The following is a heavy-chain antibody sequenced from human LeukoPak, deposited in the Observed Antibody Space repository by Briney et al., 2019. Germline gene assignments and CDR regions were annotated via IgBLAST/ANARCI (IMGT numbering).Heavy chain of an antibody. V-gene: IGHV3-66*01. Sequence: GGSLRLSCAASGFTVSSNYMSWVRQAPGKGLEWVSVIYSGGSTYYADSVKGRFTISRDNSKNTLYLQMNSLRAEDTAVYYCARARQQLVRGCFDYWGQGTLVTVSS. CDR2: IYSGGST. CDR1: GFTVSSNY. J-gene: IGHJ4*02. CDR3: ARARQQLVRGCFDY. D-gene: IGHD6-13*01.